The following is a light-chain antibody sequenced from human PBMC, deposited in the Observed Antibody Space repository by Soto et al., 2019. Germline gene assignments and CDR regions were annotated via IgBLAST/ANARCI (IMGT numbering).Light chain of an antibody. CDR1: QSVSSY. CDR2: DAS. Sequence: EIVLTQSPATLSLSPGERATLSCRASQSVSSYLAWYQQKPGQAPRLLIYDASNRATGIPARFSGSGSGTEFTLTIGSLQPDDFATYYCQHYNSYSEAFGQGTKVDIK. J-gene: IGKJ1*01. V-gene: IGKV3-11*01. CDR3: QHYNSYSEA.